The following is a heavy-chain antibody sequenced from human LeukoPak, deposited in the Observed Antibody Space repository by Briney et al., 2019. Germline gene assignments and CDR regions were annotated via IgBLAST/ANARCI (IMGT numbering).Heavy chain of an antibody. CDR1: GFTFSSYS. Sequence: GGSLRLSRAASGFTFSSYSMNWVRQAPGKGLEWVSYISSSSSTIYYADSVKGRFTISRDNAKNSLYLQMSSLRAEDTAVYYCARVGYYDFWSGTLKDYYMDVWGKGTTVTVSS. CDR2: ISSSSSTI. D-gene: IGHD3-3*01. J-gene: IGHJ6*03. V-gene: IGHV3-48*01. CDR3: ARVGYYDFWSGTLKDYYMDV.